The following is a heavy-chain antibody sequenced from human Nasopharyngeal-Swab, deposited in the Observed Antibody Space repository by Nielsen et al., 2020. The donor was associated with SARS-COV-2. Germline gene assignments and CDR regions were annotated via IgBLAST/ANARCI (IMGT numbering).Heavy chain of an antibody. J-gene: IGHJ6*02. CDR2: IYTSGST. CDR3: ARDEPSSGSNTYYYYYGMDV. V-gene: IGHV4-4*07. D-gene: IGHD6-13*01. Sequence: WIRQPPGKGLEWIGRIYTSGSTNYNPSLKSRVTMSVDTSKNQFSLKLSSVTAADTAVYYCARDEPSSGSNTYYYYYGMDVWGQGTTVTVSS.